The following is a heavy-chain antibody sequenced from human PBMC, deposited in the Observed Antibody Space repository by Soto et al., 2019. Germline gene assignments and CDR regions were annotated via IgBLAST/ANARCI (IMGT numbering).Heavy chain of an antibody. CDR2: INHSGST. D-gene: IGHD1-26*01. Sequence: SETLSLTCAVYGGSFSGYYWSWIRQPPGKGLEWIGEINHSGSTNYNPSLKSRVTISVDTSKNQFSLKLSSVTAADTAVYYCARVALPDYWGQGTLVTVSS. J-gene: IGHJ4*02. CDR1: GGSFSGYY. V-gene: IGHV4-34*01. CDR3: ARVALPDY.